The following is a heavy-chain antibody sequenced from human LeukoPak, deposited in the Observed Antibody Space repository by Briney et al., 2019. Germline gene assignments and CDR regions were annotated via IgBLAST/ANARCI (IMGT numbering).Heavy chain of an antibody. CDR2: IYTSGST. Sequence: SETLSLTCTVSGGSISSGSYYWSWIRQPAGRGLEWIGRIYTSGSTNYNPSLKSRVTMSVDTSKNQFSLKLSSVTAADTAVYYCARGKLAGDYVYYFDYWGQGTLVTVSS. J-gene: IGHJ4*02. D-gene: IGHD4-17*01. V-gene: IGHV4-61*02. CDR3: ARGKLAGDYVYYFDY. CDR1: GGSISSGSYY.